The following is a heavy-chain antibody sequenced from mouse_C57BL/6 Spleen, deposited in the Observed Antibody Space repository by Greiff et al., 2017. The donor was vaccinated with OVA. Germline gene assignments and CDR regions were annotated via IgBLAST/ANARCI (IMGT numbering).Heavy chain of an antibody. CDR1: GYTFTSYW. Sequence: VQLQQSGAELVKPGASVKLSCKASGYTFTSYWMHWVKQRPGQGLEWIGMIHPNSGSTNYNEKFKSKATLTVDKSSSTAYMQLSSLTSEDSAVYYCAKKGLRNYAMDYWGQGTSVTVSS. V-gene: IGHV1-64*01. D-gene: IGHD2-4*01. CDR3: AKKGLRNYAMDY. CDR2: IHPNSGST. J-gene: IGHJ4*01.